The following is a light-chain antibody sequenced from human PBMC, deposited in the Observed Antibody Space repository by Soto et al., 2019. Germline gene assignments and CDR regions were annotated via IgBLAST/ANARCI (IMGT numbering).Light chain of an antibody. V-gene: IGKV1-5*01. Sequence: IEIASCLSTVQTSVVSGASKNCRASQSISNWLAWYQPKPGTAPKVLIYHASNLQSGVPSRFSGSGSGTEFAFTISSTPPEHFATKCCQQYNSYSFAQGTKVDIK. CDR3: QQYNSYS. CDR2: HAS. CDR1: QSISNW. J-gene: IGKJ1*01.